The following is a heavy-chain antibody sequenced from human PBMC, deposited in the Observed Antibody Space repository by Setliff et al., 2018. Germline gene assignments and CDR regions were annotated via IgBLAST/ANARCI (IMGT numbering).Heavy chain of an antibody. D-gene: IGHD3-22*01. Sequence: ASVKVSCKASGYTFNNYAMHWVRQAPGQRLEWMGWINPGNGNTKYSQKFQGRVTITRDTSASTAYMELSSLRSEDTAVYYCARDKGYDSSGYYFYYYYYMDVWGKGTTVTVSS. CDR1: GYTFNNYA. V-gene: IGHV1-3*01. CDR3: ARDKGYDSSGYYFYYYYYMDV. J-gene: IGHJ6*03. CDR2: INPGNGNT.